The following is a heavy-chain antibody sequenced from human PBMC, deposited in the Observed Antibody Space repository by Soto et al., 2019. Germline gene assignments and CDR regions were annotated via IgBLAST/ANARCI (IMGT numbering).Heavy chain of an antibody. CDR1: GFTFSSYA. CDR2: ISGSGGST. D-gene: IGHD2-2*01. CDR3: AKGRGYCSSISCYVGSDY. Sequence: GGSLRLSCAASGFTFSSYAMSWVRQAPGKGLEWVSAISGSGGSTYYADSVKGRFTISRDNSKNTLYLQMNSLRAEDTAVYYCAKGRGYCSSISCYVGSDYWGQGTLVTVSS. J-gene: IGHJ4*02. V-gene: IGHV3-23*01.